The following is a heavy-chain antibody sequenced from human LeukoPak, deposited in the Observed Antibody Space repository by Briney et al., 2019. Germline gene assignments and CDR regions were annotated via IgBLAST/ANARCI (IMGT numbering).Heavy chain of an antibody. V-gene: IGHV4-59*01. D-gene: IGHD1-1*01. CDR2: IYYSGST. Sequence: SETLSLTCTVSGGSISSYYWGWIRQPPGKGLEWIGSIYYSGSTNYNPSLKSRVTISVDTSKNQFSLKLSSVTAADTAVYYCASGTGNYYYYYYMDVWGKGTTVTVSS. CDR3: ASGTGNYYYYYYMDV. CDR1: GGSISSYY. J-gene: IGHJ6*03.